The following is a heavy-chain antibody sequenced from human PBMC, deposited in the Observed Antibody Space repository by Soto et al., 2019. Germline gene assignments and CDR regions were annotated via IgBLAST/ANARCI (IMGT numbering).Heavy chain of an antibody. CDR2: ISDTGDST. D-gene: IGHD4-17*01. Sequence: PGGSVSCSCVASGFTIGSYIMSWFRQALGKGLEWVSTISDTGDSTYYADSVRGRFTISRDNSKNTLYLQMVSLRAEDTAVFFCAKSPLSRNPRLTLTTCFDYWGQGALVTVSS. CDR1: GFTIGSYI. J-gene: IGHJ4*02. V-gene: IGHV3-23*01. CDR3: AKSPLSRNPRLTLTTCFDY.